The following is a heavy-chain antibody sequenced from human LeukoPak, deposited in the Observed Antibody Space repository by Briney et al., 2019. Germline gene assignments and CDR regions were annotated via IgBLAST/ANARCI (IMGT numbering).Heavy chain of an antibody. CDR1: GFTFDDYT. V-gene: IGHV3-43*01. J-gene: IGHJ4*02. D-gene: IGHD2-2*01. Sequence: GGPLRLSCAASGFTFDDYTMHWVCQAPGKGLEWVSLISWDGGSTYYADSVKGRFTISRDNSKNSLYLQMNSLRTEDTALYYCATSSTSLNDYFDYWGREPWSPSPQ. CDR2: ISWDGGST. CDR3: ATSSTSLNDYFDY.